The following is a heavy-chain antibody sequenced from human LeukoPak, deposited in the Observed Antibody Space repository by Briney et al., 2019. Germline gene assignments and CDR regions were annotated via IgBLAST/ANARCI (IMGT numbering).Heavy chain of an antibody. Sequence: GGSLRLSCAASGFTFSAHSMNWVREAPGKGLEWVSSISSGSRYIYYADSVKGQFTISRDNAKDSLYLQMNSLRAEDTAVYYCAKCSGGNCYHSDDHWGQGTLVTVSP. D-gene: IGHD2-15*01. CDR2: ISSGSRYI. CDR1: GFTFSAHS. CDR3: AKCSGGNCYHSDDH. J-gene: IGHJ5*02. V-gene: IGHV3-21*01.